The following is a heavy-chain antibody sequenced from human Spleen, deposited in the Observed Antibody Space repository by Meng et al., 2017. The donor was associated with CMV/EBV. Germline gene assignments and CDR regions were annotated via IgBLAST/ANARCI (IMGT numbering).Heavy chain of an antibody. D-gene: IGHD2-2*01. Sequence: GESLKISCAASGFTFSSYGMHWVRQAPGKGLEWVAFIRYDGSNKYYADSVKGRFTISRDNAKNSLYLQMNSLRAEDTAVYYCARSYCSSTSCYGLFDYWGQGTLVTVSS. V-gene: IGHV3-30*02. J-gene: IGHJ4*02. CDR1: GFTFSSYG. CDR3: ARSYCSSTSCYGLFDY. CDR2: IRYDGSNK.